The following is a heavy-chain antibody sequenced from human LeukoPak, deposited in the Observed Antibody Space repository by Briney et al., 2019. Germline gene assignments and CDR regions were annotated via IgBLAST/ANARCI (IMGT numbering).Heavy chain of an antibody. CDR2: INHSGST. CDR1: GGSFSGYY. Sequence: SETLSLTCVVYGGSFSGYYWSWIRQPPGKGLEWIGEINHSGSTNYNPSLKSRVTVSLDMSKNQFTLRLTSVTAADTAVYYCATGQYTGYPTHWGQGTLVTVSS. CDR3: ATGQYTGYPTH. V-gene: IGHV4-34*01. D-gene: IGHD3-9*01. J-gene: IGHJ4*02.